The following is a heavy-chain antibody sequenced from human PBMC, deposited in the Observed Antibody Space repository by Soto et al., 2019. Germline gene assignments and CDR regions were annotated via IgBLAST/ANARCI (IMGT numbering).Heavy chain of an antibody. CDR2: IYYSGST. D-gene: IGHD6-13*01. CDR3: ARGGPLEAAQTYYYYGMDV. CDR1: GGSISSSSYY. V-gene: IGHV4-39*01. J-gene: IGHJ6*02. Sequence: QLQLQESGPGLVKPSKTLSLTCTVSGGSISSSSYYWGWIRQPPGKGLEWIGSIYYSGSTYYNPSLKSRVTISVDTSKNQFSLKLSSVTAADTAVYYCARGGPLEAAQTYYYYGMDVWGQGTTVTVSS.